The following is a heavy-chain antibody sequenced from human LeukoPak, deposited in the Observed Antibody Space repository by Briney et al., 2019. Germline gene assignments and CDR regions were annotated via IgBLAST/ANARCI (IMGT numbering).Heavy chain of an antibody. V-gene: IGHV4-59*08. CDR2: IYYSGST. CDR1: GGSISSYY. D-gene: IGHD3-10*01. Sequence: PSETLSLTCTVSGGSISSYYWSWIRQPPGKGLEWIGYIYYSGSTNYNPSLKSRVTISVDTSENQFSLKLSSVTAADTAVYYCARRLLWFGENYFDYWGQGTLVTVSS. J-gene: IGHJ4*02. CDR3: ARRLLWFGENYFDY.